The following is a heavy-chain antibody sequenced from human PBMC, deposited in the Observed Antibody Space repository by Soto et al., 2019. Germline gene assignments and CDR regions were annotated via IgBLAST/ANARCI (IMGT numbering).Heavy chain of an antibody. V-gene: IGHV4-4*02. CDR3: ARKYCDSTSCYYDY. CDR2: IYHSGST. CDR1: GDSISSSKW. Sequence: QVQLQESGPGLVKPSGTLSLTCAVSGDSISSSKWWNWVRQPPGKGLEWIGEIYHSGSTNYSPSLKGRVTISVDKSKNQFSLNLTSVTAADTAMYYCARKYCDSTSCYYDYWGQGTLVTVSS. J-gene: IGHJ4*02. D-gene: IGHD2-2*01.